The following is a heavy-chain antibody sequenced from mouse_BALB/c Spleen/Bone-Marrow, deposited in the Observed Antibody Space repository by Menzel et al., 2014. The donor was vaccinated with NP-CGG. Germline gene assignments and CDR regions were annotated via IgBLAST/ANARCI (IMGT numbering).Heavy chain of an antibody. J-gene: IGHJ4*01. CDR3: ARKGAMITHYYAMDY. D-gene: IGHD2-4*01. V-gene: IGHV5-17*02. CDR2: ISNGSSTI. Sequence: EVHLVESGGGLVQPGGSRKLSCAASGFTFSSFGMQWVRQAPEKGLEWVAYISNGSSTIYYADTVKGRFTISRDNPKNTLFLQMTSLRSEDTAMYYCARKGAMITHYYAMDYWGQGTSVTVSS. CDR1: GFTFSSFG.